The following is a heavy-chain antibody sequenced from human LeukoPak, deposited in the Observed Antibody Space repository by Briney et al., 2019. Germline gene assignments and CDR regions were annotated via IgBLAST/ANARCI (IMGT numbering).Heavy chain of an antibody. J-gene: IGHJ4*02. V-gene: IGHV3-30*18. CDR2: ISYDGSNK. CDR3: AKDPVSGSYYVGYFDY. CDR1: GFTFSSYG. Sequence: GSLRLSCAASGFTFSSYGMHWVRQAPGKGLEWVAVISYDGSNKYYADSVKGRFTISRDNSKNTLYLQMNSLRAEDTAVYYCAKDPVSGSYYVGYFDYWGQGTLVTVSS. D-gene: IGHD1-26*01.